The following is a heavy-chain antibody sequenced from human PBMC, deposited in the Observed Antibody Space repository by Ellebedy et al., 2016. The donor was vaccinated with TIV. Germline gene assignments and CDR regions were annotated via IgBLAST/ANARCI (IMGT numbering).Heavy chain of an antibody. D-gene: IGHD3-10*01. V-gene: IGHV4-59*04. CDR2: IYYSGST. CDR1: GGSISSYY. Sequence: MPSETLSLTCTVSGGSISSYYWSWIRQPPGKGLEWIGYIYYSGSTYYNPSLKSRVTISVDTSKNQFSLKLSSVTAADTAVYYCARLRGEVGYYGSGNWFDPWGQGTLVTVSS. CDR3: ARLRGEVGYYGSGNWFDP. J-gene: IGHJ5*02.